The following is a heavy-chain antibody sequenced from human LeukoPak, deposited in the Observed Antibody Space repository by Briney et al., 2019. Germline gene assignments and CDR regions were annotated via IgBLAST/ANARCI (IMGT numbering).Heavy chain of an antibody. CDR1: GFNFSSCW. CDR3: AREGGDIADTGFDY. V-gene: IGHV3-7*03. D-gene: IGHD3-16*01. Sequence: GGSLRLSCAASGFNFSSCWMSWVRQAPGKGLEWVANIEEDGSEKYYVDSVKGRFTISRDNAKNSLYMQLNSLRAEDTAVYYCAREGGDIADTGFDYWGQGTLVTVSS. J-gene: IGHJ4*02. CDR2: IEEDGSEK.